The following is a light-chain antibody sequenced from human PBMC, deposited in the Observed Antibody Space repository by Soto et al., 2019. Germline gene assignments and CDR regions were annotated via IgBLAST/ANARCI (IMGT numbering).Light chain of an antibody. CDR3: QQYGSSPYT. J-gene: IGKJ2*01. Sequence: EIVLTQSPGTLSLSPGERATLSCRASQSVRSSYLAWYQQKTGQAPRLLIYDASSKTTGIPDRFSASNTGTDFTLTISRLEPEYFAVYYCQQYGSSPYTFGRGPRW. CDR1: QSVRSSY. V-gene: IGKV3-20*01. CDR2: DAS.